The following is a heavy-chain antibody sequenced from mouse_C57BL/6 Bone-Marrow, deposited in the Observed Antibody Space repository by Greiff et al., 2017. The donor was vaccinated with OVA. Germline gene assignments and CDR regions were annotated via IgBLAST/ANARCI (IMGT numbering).Heavy chain of an antibody. Sequence: VQLVESGAELARPGASVKLSCKASGYTFTSYGISWVKQRTGQGLEWIGEIYPRSGNTYYNEKFKGKATLTADKSSSTAYMELRSLTSEDSAVYFCARPDRNWYFDVWGTGTTVTVSS. CDR3: ARPDRNWYFDV. CDR2: IYPRSGNT. CDR1: GYTFTSYG. J-gene: IGHJ1*03. V-gene: IGHV1-81*01.